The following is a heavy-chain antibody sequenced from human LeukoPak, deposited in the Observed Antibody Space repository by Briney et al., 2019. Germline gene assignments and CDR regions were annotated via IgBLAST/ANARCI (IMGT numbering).Heavy chain of an antibody. J-gene: IGHJ4*02. D-gene: IGHD2-15*01. CDR1: GYTFTTYY. CDR3: AREYCSGGSCYYPAFDY. Sequence: ASVKVSCKASGYTFTTYYIHWVRQAPGQGLEWMGGIIPIFGTANYAQKFQGRVTITADESTSTAYMELSSLRSEDTAVYYCAREYCSGGSCYYPAFDYWGQGTLVTVSS. V-gene: IGHV1-69*13. CDR2: IIPIFGTA.